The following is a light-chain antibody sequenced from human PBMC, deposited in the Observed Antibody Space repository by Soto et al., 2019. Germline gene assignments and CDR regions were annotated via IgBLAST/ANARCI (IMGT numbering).Light chain of an antibody. CDR1: QSVSSSS. J-gene: IGKJ2*01. V-gene: IGKV3-20*01. CDR3: QLYGRSTMYT. CDR2: GAS. Sequence: EIVLTQSPGTLSLSPGERATLSCRASQSVSSSSLAWYQQKPGQAPRLLIYGASSRATDIPDRFSGSGSGTYFTLTIIRLGPEDFAVYYCQLYGRSTMYTFGQGTRLEIK.